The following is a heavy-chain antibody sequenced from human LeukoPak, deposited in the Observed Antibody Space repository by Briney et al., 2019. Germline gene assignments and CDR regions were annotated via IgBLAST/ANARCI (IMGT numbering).Heavy chain of an antibody. CDR3: ARGYIVVVPATSYYYGMDV. D-gene: IGHD2-2*01. CDR1: GGSISSYY. J-gene: IGHJ6*02. V-gene: IGHV4-59*08. CDR2: IYYSGST. Sequence: SETLSLTCTVSGGSISSYYWSWIRQPPGKGLEWIGYIYYSGSTNYNPSLKSRVTISVDTSKNQFSLKLSSVTAADTAVYYCARGYIVVVPATSYYYGMDVWGQGTTVTVSS.